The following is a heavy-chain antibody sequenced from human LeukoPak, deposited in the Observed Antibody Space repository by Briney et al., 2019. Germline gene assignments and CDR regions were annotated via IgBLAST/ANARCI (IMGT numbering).Heavy chain of an antibody. J-gene: IGHJ3*01. CDR3: ARAVGPFDF. CDR2: IWHDGSIK. CDR1: GFTFSSYW. V-gene: IGHV3-33*08. Sequence: SGGSLRLSCAASGFTFSSYWMHWVRQAPGKGLEWVAVIWHDGSIKYYADSVKGRFTISRDNSKNTLYLQMNSLRAEDTAVYYCARAVGPFDFWGPGTIVIVSS.